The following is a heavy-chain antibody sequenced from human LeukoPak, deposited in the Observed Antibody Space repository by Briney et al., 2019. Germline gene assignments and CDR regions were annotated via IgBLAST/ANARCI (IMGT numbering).Heavy chain of an antibody. CDR2: ISNSGGST. D-gene: IGHD6-13*01. J-gene: IGHJ5*02. CDR3: ARYSSRPPWFDP. V-gene: IGHV3-23*01. Sequence: GGSLRLSCAASGFTFSSYAMTWVRQAPGKGLEWVSSISNSGGSTYYADSVKGRFTVSRDNSKNTLYLQVSSLKASDTAMYYCARYSSRPPWFDPWGQGTLVTVSS. CDR1: GFTFSSYA.